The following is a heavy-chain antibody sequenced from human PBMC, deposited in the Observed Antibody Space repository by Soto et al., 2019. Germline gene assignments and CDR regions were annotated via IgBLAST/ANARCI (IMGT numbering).Heavy chain of an antibody. CDR1: GGSISSYY. CDR3: ARIGNLHPNSPRYYYYYGMDV. Sequence: QVQLQESGPGLVKPSDTLSLTCTVSGGSISSYYWGWIRQPPGKGLEWIGYVYYSGSTNYNPSLKSRVTISVDTSKNQFSLKLSSVTAADTAVYYCARIGNLHPNSPRYYYYYGMDVWGQGTTVTVSS. J-gene: IGHJ6*02. CDR2: VYYSGST. V-gene: IGHV4-59*01. D-gene: IGHD2-15*01.